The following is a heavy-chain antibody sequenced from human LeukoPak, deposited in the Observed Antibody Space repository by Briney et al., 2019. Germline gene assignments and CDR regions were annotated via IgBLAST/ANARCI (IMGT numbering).Heavy chain of an antibody. D-gene: IGHD2-15*01. V-gene: IGHV4-59*11. Sequence: SETLSLTCTVSGGSISSHYWTWIRQSPVKGLEWIGDISNSGSTSYNPSLKSRVTISIDTSKNQFSLKLSSVTAADTAVYYCGRDALVGYFSYYYMDVWGKGTTVTVYS. CDR2: ISNSGST. CDR3: GRDALVGYFSYYYMDV. CDR1: GGSISSHY. J-gene: IGHJ6*03.